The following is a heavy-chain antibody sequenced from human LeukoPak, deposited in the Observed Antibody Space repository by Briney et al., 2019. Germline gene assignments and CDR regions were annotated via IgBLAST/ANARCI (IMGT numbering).Heavy chain of an antibody. D-gene: IGHD6-13*01. CDR3: AKDLMLSIAAAGTIDY. Sequence: GGTLRLSCAASGFTFTRYWMHWVRQVPGKGLVWVSRINNDGSSTNYADSVKGRFTISRDNSKNTLYLQMNSLRAEDTAVYYCAKDLMLSIAAAGTIDYWGQGTLVTVSS. V-gene: IGHV3-74*01. CDR2: INNDGSST. CDR1: GFTFTRYW. J-gene: IGHJ4*02.